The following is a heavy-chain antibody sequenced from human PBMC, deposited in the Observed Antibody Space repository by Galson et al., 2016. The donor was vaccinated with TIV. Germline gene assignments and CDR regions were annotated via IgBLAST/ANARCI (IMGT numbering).Heavy chain of an antibody. V-gene: IGHV1-69*13. Sequence: SVKVSCKASGYTISSYVFNWVRLAPGQGLEWMGGIIALYRTTHYAQKFQGRVTITADESTNTAYMELNSLRSGDTAVYYCASERNIAFDTYHYYYGMDVWGQGTTVTVSS. J-gene: IGHJ6*02. CDR1: GYTISSYV. D-gene: IGHD2/OR15-2a*01. CDR2: IIALYRTT. CDR3: ASERNIAFDTYHYYYGMDV.